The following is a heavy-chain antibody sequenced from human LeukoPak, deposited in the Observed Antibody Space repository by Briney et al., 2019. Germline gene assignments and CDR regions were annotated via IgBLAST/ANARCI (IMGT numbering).Heavy chain of an antibody. Sequence: ASVKVSCKASGYTFTSYYMHRVRQAPGQGLEWMGIINPSGGSTSYAQKFQGRVTMTRDMSTSTVYMELSSLRSEDTAVYYCARGGLQHWFDPWGQGTLVTVSS. D-gene: IGHD3-16*01. J-gene: IGHJ5*02. CDR1: GYTFTSYY. CDR3: ARGGLQHWFDP. CDR2: INPSGGST. V-gene: IGHV1-46*01.